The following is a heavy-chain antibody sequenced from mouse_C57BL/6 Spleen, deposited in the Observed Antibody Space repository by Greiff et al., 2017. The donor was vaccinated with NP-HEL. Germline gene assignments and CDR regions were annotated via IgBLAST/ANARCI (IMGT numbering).Heavy chain of an antibody. Sequence: VKLQQPGAELVKPGASVKMSCKASGYTFTSYWITWVKQRPGQGLEWIGDIYPGSGSTNYNEKFKSKATLTVDTSSSTAYMQLSSLTSEDSAVYYCAREDYYGSSYEGGFAYWGQGTLVTVSA. D-gene: IGHD1-1*01. CDR1: GYTFTSYW. CDR2: IYPGSGST. V-gene: IGHV1-55*01. J-gene: IGHJ3*01. CDR3: AREDYYGSSYEGGFAY.